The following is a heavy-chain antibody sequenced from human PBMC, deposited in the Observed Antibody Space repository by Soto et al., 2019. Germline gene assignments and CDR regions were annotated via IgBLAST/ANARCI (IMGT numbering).Heavy chain of an antibody. CDR1: GFTFSSYG. CDR3: AKDLLDYDFWSGYFVYGMDV. J-gene: IGHJ6*02. Sequence: QVQLVESGGGVVQPGRSLRLSCAASGFTFSSYGMHWVRQAPGKGLEWVAVISYDGSNKYYADSVKGRFTISRDNSKNTLYLQMNSLRAEDTAVYYCAKDLLDYDFWSGYFVYGMDVWGQGTTVTVSS. V-gene: IGHV3-30*18. D-gene: IGHD3-3*01. CDR2: ISYDGSNK.